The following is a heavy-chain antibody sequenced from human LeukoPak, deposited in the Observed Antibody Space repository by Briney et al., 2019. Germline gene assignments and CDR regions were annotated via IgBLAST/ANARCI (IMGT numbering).Heavy chain of an antibody. CDR1: GGSISSGGNY. V-gene: IGHV4-31*03. Sequence: SETLSLTCTFSGGSISSGGNYGNWIRQHPAKGLEWIGYIYYSWSNYYNPSLKSRVSMSLDTSKNHFSLNLNSVTAADTAVYYCAKEEGYGVVVWGQGTTVTVSS. CDR3: AKEEGYGVVV. CDR2: IYYSWSN. J-gene: IGHJ6*02.